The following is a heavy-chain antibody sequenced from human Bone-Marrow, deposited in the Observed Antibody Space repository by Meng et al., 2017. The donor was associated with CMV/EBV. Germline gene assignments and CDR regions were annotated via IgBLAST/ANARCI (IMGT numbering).Heavy chain of an antibody. Sequence: GGSLRLSCAASGFTFSSYAMHWVRQAPGKGLEWVGRIKSKTDGGTTDYAAPVKGRFTISRDDSKNTLYLQMNSLKTEDTAVYYCTTVYRGTYGSGSYSDYWGQGTLVTVSS. CDR2: IKSKTDGGTT. CDR1: GFTFSSYA. CDR3: TTVYRGTYGSGSYSDY. V-gene: IGHV3-15*01. D-gene: IGHD3-10*01. J-gene: IGHJ4*02.